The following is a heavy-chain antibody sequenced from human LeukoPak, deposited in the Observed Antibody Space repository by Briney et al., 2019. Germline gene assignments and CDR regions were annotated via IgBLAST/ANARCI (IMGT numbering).Heavy chain of an antibody. D-gene: IGHD3-22*01. CDR2: INPNGGNT. CDR1: GYTFTNYY. Sequence: ASVKVSCKASGYTFTNYYIHWVRQAPGQGLEWVGLINPNGGNTGYAQRFQGRVTVTTDTSTSTVFMELNSLRAEDTAVYYCAKDGSSYYYIYYWGQGTLVTVSS. V-gene: IGHV1-46*01. J-gene: IGHJ4*02. CDR3: AKDGSSYYYIYY.